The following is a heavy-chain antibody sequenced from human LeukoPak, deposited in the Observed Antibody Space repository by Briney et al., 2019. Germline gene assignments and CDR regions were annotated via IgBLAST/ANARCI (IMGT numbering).Heavy chain of an antibody. CDR3: ARDRGGGYSNVDY. V-gene: IGHV7-4-1*02. Sequence: LWASVTVSCKASGYTLSNYAINWVRQAPGHGLEWMGWINTNTGNPTYAQGFIGRFVFSVDTSVNTAYVEISSLEAEDTAVYYCARDRGGGYSNVDYWGQGTLVTVSS. CDR2: INTNTGNP. D-gene: IGHD5-18*01. CDR1: GYTLSNYA. J-gene: IGHJ4*02.